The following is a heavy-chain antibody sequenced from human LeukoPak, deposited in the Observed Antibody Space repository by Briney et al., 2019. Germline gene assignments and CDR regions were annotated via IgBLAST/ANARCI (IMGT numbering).Heavy chain of an antibody. CDR3: IQQWLLDY. CDR2: ISYDGSNK. Sequence: PGRSLRLSCAASGFTFSSYGMHWVRQAPGKGLEWVAVISYDGSNKYYADSVKGRFTISRDNSKNTLYLQMNSPRAEDTAVYYCIQQWLLDYWGQGTLVTVSS. CDR1: GFTFSSYG. D-gene: IGHD6-19*01. J-gene: IGHJ4*02. V-gene: IGHV3-30*03.